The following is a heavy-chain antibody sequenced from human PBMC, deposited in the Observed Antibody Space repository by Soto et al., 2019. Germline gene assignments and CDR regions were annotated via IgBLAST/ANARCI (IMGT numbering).Heavy chain of an antibody. V-gene: IGHV3-30-3*01. J-gene: IGHJ6*02. D-gene: IGHD3-9*01. CDR1: GFTFSSYA. CDR2: ISYDGSNK. Sequence: LRLSCAASGFTFSSYAMHWVRQAPGKGLEWVAVISYDGSNKYYADSVKGRFTISRDNSKNTLYLQMNSLRAEDTAVYYCARDRVNYDILTGYYTYYGMDVWGQGTTVTVSS. CDR3: ARDRVNYDILTGYYTYYGMDV.